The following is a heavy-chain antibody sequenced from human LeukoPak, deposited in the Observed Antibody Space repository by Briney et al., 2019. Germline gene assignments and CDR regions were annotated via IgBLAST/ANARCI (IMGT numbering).Heavy chain of an antibody. Sequence: PSETLSLTCAVSGGSISSGGYSWSWIRQPPGKGLEWIGYIYHSGSTYYNPSLKSRVTISVDRSKNQFSLKLSSVTAADTAVYYCARVMYYYDSSGYYPNLYYMDVWGKGTTVTVSS. CDR3: ARVMYYYDSSGYYPNLYYMDV. J-gene: IGHJ6*03. V-gene: IGHV4-30-2*01. CDR1: GGSISSGGYS. D-gene: IGHD3-22*01. CDR2: IYHSGST.